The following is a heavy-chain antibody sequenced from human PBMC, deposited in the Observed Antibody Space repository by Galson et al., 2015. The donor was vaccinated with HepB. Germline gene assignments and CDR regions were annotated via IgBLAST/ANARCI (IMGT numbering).Heavy chain of an antibody. Sequence: SLRLSCAASGFTFSSYSMNWVRQAPGKGLEWVSYISSSSSTIYYADSVKGRFTISRDNAKNSLYLQMNSLRDEDTAVYYCARLMAAAGYYYYYGMDVWGQGTTVTVSS. J-gene: IGHJ6*02. CDR1: GFTFSSYS. CDR2: ISSSSSTI. V-gene: IGHV3-48*02. D-gene: IGHD6-13*01. CDR3: ARLMAAAGYYYYYGMDV.